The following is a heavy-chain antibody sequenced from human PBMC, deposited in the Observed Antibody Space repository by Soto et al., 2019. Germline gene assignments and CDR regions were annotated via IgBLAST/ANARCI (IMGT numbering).Heavy chain of an antibody. J-gene: IGHJ6*02. Sequence: QVQLVESGGGVVRPGRSLRLACEASGFTFNTYGMHWVRQAPGKGLQWVAVIWYDGTNAYYADSVKGRFTISRDNSKDTLYLEMNNLRAEDTAVYYCARVEAPLIHSDHYYSGRDVWGQGTTVTV. CDR2: IWYDGTNA. V-gene: IGHV3-33*01. CDR1: GFTFNTYG. CDR3: ARVEAPLIHSDHYYSGRDV. D-gene: IGHD5-18*01.